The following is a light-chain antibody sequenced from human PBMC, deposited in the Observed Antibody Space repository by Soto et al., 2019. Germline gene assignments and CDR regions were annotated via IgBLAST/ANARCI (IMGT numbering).Light chain of an antibody. V-gene: IGLV2-14*01. J-gene: IGLJ2*01. CDR3: SSYTVTTTLVV. CDR2: GVA. Sequence: SVLTQPASVSGSPGQSVSISCTGTSSDIGAFNYVSWYQHHPGKAPKLMIYGVANRPSGVSNRFSGSKSGNTSSLTISGLQAEDEASYYCSSYTVTTTLVVFGGGTQLTVL. CDR1: SSDIGAFNY.